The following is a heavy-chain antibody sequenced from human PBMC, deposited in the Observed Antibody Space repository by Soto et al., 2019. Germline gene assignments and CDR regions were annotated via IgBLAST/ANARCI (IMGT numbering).Heavy chain of an antibody. CDR3: ARDSSSSWYMERWFDP. CDR1: GGSISSYY. J-gene: IGHJ5*02. V-gene: IGHV4-59*01. CDR2: IYYSGST. D-gene: IGHD6-13*01. Sequence: ASETLSLTCTVSGGSISSYYWSWIRQPPGKGLEWIGYIYYSGSTNYNPSLKSRVTISVDTSKNQFSLKLSSVTAADTAVYYCARDSSSSWYMERWFDPWGQGTLVTVSS.